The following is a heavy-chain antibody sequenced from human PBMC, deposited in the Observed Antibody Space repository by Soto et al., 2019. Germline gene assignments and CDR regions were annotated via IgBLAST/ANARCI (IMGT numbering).Heavy chain of an antibody. D-gene: IGHD6-25*01. CDR1: GASVSSGSYY. V-gene: IGHV4-61*01. CDR3: ARDGGAARPVDY. Sequence: NPSETLSLTCTVSGASVSSGSYYWGWIRQPPGKGLEWTGYIYYSGYTNYNPSLKSRVNISVDTSKNQFSLKLSSVTAADTAVYYCARDGGAARPVDYWGQGALVTVSS. CDR2: IYYSGYT. J-gene: IGHJ4*02.